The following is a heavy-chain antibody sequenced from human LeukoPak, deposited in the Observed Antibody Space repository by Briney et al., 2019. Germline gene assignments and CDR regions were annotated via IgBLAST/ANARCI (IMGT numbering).Heavy chain of an antibody. CDR3: ATGLFSYYYGSGA. Sequence: ASVKVSCKASGNIFTGYYLHWVRQAPGQGLEWMGWINPNGGGPKYAPKFQGRATMTRDTSINTVYMELSRLRSDDTAVYYCATGLFSYYYGSGAWGQGTLVTVSS. CDR1: GNIFTGYY. J-gene: IGHJ4*02. CDR2: INPNGGGP. V-gene: IGHV1-2*02. D-gene: IGHD3-10*01.